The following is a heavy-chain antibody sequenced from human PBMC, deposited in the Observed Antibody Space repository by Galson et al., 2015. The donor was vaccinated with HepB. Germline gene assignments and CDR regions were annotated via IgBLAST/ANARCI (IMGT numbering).Heavy chain of an antibody. CDR1: GGTFSSYA. Sequence: SVKVSCKASGGTFSSYAISWVRQAPGQGLEWMGGIIPIFGTANYAQKFQGRVTITADESTSTAYMELSSLRSEDTAVYYCARSPGEVVGTVYFDYWGQGTLVTVSS. CDR2: IIPIFGTA. CDR3: ARSPGEVVGTVYFDY. D-gene: IGHD3-22*01. J-gene: IGHJ4*02. V-gene: IGHV1-69*13.